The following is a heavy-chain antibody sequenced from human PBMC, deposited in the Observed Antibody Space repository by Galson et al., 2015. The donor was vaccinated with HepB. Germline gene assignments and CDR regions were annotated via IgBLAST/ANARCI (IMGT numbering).Heavy chain of an antibody. J-gene: IGHJ4*02. Sequence: SLRLSCAASGFTFSSYWMSWVRQAPGKGLEWVSCISASGGSAYYAESAKGRFTVSRDNSKNTLYLQMNSLRAEDTAIYYCAKDQLGFGEYYFDYWGQGTLVTVSS. D-gene: IGHD3-10*01. CDR1: GFTFSSYW. CDR2: ISASGGSA. V-gene: IGHV3-23*01. CDR3: AKDQLGFGEYYFDY.